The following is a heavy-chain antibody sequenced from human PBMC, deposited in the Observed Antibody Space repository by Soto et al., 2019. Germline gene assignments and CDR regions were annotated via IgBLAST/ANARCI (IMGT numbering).Heavy chain of an antibody. J-gene: IGHJ6*02. CDR1: GFTFSSYG. CDR3: AKDTVTDYYYYGMDV. Sequence: QVQLVESGGGVVQPGRSLRLSCAASGFTFSSYGMHWVRQAPGKGLEWMAVISYDGSNKYYADSVKGRFTISRDTSKNTLYLQMKSLRAEDTAVYYCAKDTVTDYYYYGMDVWGQGTTVTVSS. V-gene: IGHV3-30*18. CDR2: ISYDGSNK. D-gene: IGHD4-4*01.